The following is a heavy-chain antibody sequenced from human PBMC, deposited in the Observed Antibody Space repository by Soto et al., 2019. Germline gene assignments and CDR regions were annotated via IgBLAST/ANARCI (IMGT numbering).Heavy chain of an antibody. CDR2: INSDGSST. CDR3: ARPYPAYSGYDLHY. D-gene: IGHD5-12*01. V-gene: IGHV3-74*01. J-gene: IGHJ4*02. CDR1: GFTFSSYW. Sequence: PGGSLRLSCAASGFTFSSYWMHWVRQAPGKGLVWVSRINSDGSSTSYADSVKGRFTISRDTAKNLLYLQMNSLRAEDTAVYYCARPYPAYSGYDLHYWGQGTLVTVS.